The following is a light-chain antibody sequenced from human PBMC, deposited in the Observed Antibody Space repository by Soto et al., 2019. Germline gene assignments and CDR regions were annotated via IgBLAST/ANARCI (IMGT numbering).Light chain of an antibody. Sequence: EIVLTQSPGTLSLSPGESATLSCRASQSVNSNFFAWYQQKPGQAPRLLIYGVSTRATGIPDRFTGSGSGTDFALTISGLEPADFAIYYCQQYSSLPRSFGQGPKVDIK. V-gene: IGKV3-20*01. J-gene: IGKJ2*03. CDR1: QSVNSNF. CDR3: QQYSSLPRS. CDR2: GVS.